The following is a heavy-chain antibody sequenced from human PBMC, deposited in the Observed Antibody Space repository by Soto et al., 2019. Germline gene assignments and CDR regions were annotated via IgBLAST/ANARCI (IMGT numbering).Heavy chain of an antibody. J-gene: IGHJ5*02. V-gene: IGHV4-31*03. D-gene: IGHD4-17*01. CDR1: GGSISSGGYY. Sequence: QVQLQESGPGLVKPSQTLSLTCTVSGGSISSGGYYWSWIRQHPGKGLAWIGYIYYSGSTYYNPSLTSRVTISVDTSKNQFSLKLCSVTAADTAVYYCARDAAYGDYVGWFDPWGQGTLVTVSS. CDR2: IYYSGST. CDR3: ARDAAYGDYVGWFDP.